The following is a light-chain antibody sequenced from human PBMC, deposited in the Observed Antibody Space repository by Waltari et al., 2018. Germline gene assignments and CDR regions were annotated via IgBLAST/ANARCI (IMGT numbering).Light chain of an antibody. Sequence: SYGVTQPPSVSVSPRQRATITCSGEKLGSKYVSWYQQKSGQSPVLVIYRDDKRPSGSPERFSGSNSGNTATLTISGTQPMDEADYYCQAWDSSAFVFGAGTKVTVL. CDR1: KLGSKY. J-gene: IGLJ1*01. V-gene: IGLV3-1*01. CDR3: QAWDSSAFV. CDR2: RDD.